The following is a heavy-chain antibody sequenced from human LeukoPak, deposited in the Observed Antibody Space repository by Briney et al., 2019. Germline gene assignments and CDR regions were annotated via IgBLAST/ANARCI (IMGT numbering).Heavy chain of an antibody. CDR1: GFTVNNNY. Sequence: PGGSLRLSCAASGFTVNNNYMTWVRQAPGMGLEWVSLIYSGGTTYYADSVKGRFTIFRDNSKNTLYLQMTSLRAEDTAVYYCAGAGDSGSYHWGHWGQGTLVTVSS. V-gene: IGHV3-53*01. D-gene: IGHD1-26*01. CDR2: IYSGGTT. J-gene: IGHJ4*02. CDR3: AGAGDSGSYHWGH.